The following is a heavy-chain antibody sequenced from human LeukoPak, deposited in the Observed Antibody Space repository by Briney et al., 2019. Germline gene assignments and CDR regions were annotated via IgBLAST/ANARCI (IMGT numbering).Heavy chain of an antibody. J-gene: IGHJ4*02. Sequence: PSETLSLTCAVYGGSFSGYYWSWIRQPPGKGLEWIGEINHSGSTNYNPSLKSRVTISVDTSKNQFSLKLSSVTAADTALYSCARHRGSYGSGTTIDYWGQGTLVTVSS. CDR1: GGSFSGYY. CDR2: INHSGST. CDR3: ARHRGSYGSGTTIDY. V-gene: IGHV4-34*01. D-gene: IGHD3-10*01.